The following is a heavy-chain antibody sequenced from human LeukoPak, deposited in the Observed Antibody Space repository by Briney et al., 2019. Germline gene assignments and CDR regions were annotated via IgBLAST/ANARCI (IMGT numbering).Heavy chain of an antibody. CDR1: GGSISSYY. CDR3: ARGYYYDSSGFDY. D-gene: IGHD3-22*01. J-gene: IGHJ4*02. CDR2: IYYSGST. Sequence: KSSETLSLTCTVSGGSISSYYWSWIRQPPGKGLEWIGYIYYSGSTNYNPSLKSRVTISVDTSKNQFSLKLSSVTAADTAVYYCARGYYYDSSGFDYWGQGTLVTVSS. V-gene: IGHV4-59*01.